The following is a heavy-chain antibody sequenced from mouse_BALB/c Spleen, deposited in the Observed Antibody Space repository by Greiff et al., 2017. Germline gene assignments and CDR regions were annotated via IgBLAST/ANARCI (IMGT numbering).Heavy chain of an antibody. V-gene: IGHV1-74*01. CDR2: IHPSDSAT. CDR3: AKDYGGGY. Sequence: QVHVKQPGAELVRPGASVKLSCKASGYSFTSYWMNWVKQSPGQGLEWIGMIHPSDSATRLNQTFKDQATFTVDKSSSTAYMQLSSPTSEDSTVYYSAKDYGGGYWGQGTTLTVSS. CDR1: GYSFTSYW. D-gene: IGHD1-1*01. J-gene: IGHJ2*01.